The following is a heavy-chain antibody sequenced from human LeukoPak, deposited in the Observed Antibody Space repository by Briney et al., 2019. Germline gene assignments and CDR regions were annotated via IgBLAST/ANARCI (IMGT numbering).Heavy chain of an antibody. J-gene: IGHJ5*02. Sequence: PSETLSLTCTVSGGSVSSGSYYWSWIRQPPGKGLEWMGYIHYSGSTNYNPSLKSRVTISVDTSKNQFSLKLSSVTAADTAVYYCARLELGSGWSRSWFDPWGQGTLVTVSS. CDR1: GGSVSSGSYY. V-gene: IGHV4-61*01. D-gene: IGHD6-19*01. CDR2: IHYSGST. CDR3: ARLELGSGWSRSWFDP.